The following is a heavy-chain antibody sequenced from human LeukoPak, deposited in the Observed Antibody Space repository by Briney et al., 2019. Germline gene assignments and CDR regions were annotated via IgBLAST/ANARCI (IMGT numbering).Heavy chain of an antibody. CDR1: GDSVSSNSAA. CDR2: TYYRSKWYN. CDR3: ARDRYSSSWYFPYYYYGMDV. D-gene: IGHD6-13*01. J-gene: IGHJ6*02. Sequence: SQTLSLTCAISGDSVSSNSAAWNWIRQSPSRGLEWLGRTYYRSKWYNDYAVSVKSRITINPDTSKNQFSLRLNSVTPEDTAVYYCARDRYSSSWYFPYYYYGMDVWGQGTTVTVSS. V-gene: IGHV6-1*01.